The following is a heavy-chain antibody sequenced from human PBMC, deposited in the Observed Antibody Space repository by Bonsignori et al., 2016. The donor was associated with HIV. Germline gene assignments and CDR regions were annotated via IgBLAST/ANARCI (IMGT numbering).Heavy chain of an antibody. V-gene: IGHV1-8*01. CDR3: ARAVDILDSYLDV. CDR2: MSPNSGNT. J-gene: IGHJ6*04. D-gene: IGHD3-9*01. Sequence: WVRQAPGQGLEWMGWMSPNSGNTGHAQKFQGRITMARETSKTTAYLELSSLRSEDTAVYYCARAVDILDSYLDVWGKGTTVTVSS.